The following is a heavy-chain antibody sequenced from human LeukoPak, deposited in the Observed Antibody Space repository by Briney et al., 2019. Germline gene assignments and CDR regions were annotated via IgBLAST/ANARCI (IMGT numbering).Heavy chain of an antibody. J-gene: IGHJ6*03. CDR2: IRYIGSNK. CDR3: AKDGGAPGSYYYYYYMDV. D-gene: IGHD1-26*01. CDR1: GLTFSSYA. V-gene: IGHV3-30*02. Sequence: GGSLRLSCAGSGLTFSSYAMHWVRQAPGKGLEWVAFIRYIGSNKYYADSVKGRFTISRDNSKNTLYLQMNSLRAEDTAVYYCAKDGGAPGSYYYYYYMDVWGKGTTVTVSS.